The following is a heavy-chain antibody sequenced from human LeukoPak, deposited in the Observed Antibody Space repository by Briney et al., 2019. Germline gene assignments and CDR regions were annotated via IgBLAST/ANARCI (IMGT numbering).Heavy chain of an antibody. V-gene: IGHV3-30*18. CDR3: AKDMALVVVTDNGMDV. Sequence: AGGSLRLSCAASGFTFSTYGMHWVRQAPGKGLEWVAVISYDGTNKYYADSVKGRFTISRDNSKNTLYLQMSSLRDEDTAVYYCAKDMALVVVTDNGMDVWGQGTTVTVSS. CDR1: GFTFSTYG. CDR2: ISYDGTNK. J-gene: IGHJ6*02. D-gene: IGHD2-21*02.